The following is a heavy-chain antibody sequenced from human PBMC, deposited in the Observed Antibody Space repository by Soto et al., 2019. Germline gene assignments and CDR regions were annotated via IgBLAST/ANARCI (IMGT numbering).Heavy chain of an antibody. D-gene: IGHD6-6*01. J-gene: IGHJ4*02. CDR3: ARGGGPSIAARPGHFDY. CDR1: GGSISSGGYY. Sequence: QVQLQESGPGLVKPSQTLSLTCTVSGGSISSGGYYWSWIRQHPGKGLEWIGYIYYSGSTYYNPSLKRRVTISVDTSKNQFSLKLSSVTAADTAVYYCARGGGPSIAARPGHFDYWGQGTLVTVSS. V-gene: IGHV4-31*03. CDR2: IYYSGST.